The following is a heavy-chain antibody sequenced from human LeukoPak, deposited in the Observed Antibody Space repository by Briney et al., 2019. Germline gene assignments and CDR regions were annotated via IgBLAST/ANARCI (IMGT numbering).Heavy chain of an antibody. D-gene: IGHD3-22*01. Sequence: SVKVSCKASGGTFSSYAISWVRQAPGQGLEWMGRIIPILGIANYAQKFQGRVTITADKSTSTVYMELSSLRSEDTAVYYCARASYYYDSSGYDYWGQGTLVTVSS. J-gene: IGHJ4*02. CDR2: IIPILGIA. CDR1: GGTFSSYA. CDR3: ARASYYYDSSGYDY. V-gene: IGHV1-69*04.